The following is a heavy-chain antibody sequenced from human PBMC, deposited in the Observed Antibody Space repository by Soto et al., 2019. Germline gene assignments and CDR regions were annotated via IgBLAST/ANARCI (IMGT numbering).Heavy chain of an antibody. V-gene: IGHV4-39*07. CDR2: IYYSGST. CDR1: GGSISSSSYY. CDR3: ARESYYGSGATGVAY. Sequence: SETLSLTCTVSGGSISSSSYYWGWIRQPPGKGLERIGSIYYSGSTYYNPSLKSRVTISVDTSKNQFSLKVNSVTAADTAVYYCARESYYGSGATGVAYWGQGTLVTGSS. J-gene: IGHJ4*02. D-gene: IGHD3-10*01.